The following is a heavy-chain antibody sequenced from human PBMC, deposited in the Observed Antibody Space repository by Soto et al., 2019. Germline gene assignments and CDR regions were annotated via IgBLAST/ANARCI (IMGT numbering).Heavy chain of an antibody. J-gene: IGHJ5*02. V-gene: IGHV4-59*01. D-gene: IGHD3-3*01. CDR2: INDSGST. CDR1: GGSISGFY. CDR3: ARVVIDSWRGLPTNNWLDP. Sequence: SENLPLTCSVSGGSISGFYWTWFRQPPGKGLEWIGYINDSGSTNYNPALESRVSISVDTSKNALSLQLSSVTAADTAMYYCARVVIDSWRGLPTNNWLDPWGQGTLLSVS.